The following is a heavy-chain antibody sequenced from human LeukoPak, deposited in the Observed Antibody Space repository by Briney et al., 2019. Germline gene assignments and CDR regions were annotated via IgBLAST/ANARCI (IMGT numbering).Heavy chain of an antibody. J-gene: IGHJ5*02. V-gene: IGHV4-39*07. CDR2: VYYSGTT. CDR3: AGEEASGNWFDP. Sequence: SETLSLTCIVSGVSISNRPYYWGWIRQPPGKGLGWIGTVYYSGTTYYNPSLESRVTISIDTSNNQFSLKLSSVTAADTAVYYCAGEEASGNWFDPWGQGTLVTVSS. CDR1: GVSISNRPYY. D-gene: IGHD6-25*01.